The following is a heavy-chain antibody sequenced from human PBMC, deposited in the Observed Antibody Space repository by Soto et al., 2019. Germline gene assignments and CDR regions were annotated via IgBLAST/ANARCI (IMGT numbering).Heavy chain of an antibody. V-gene: IGHV3-7*01. CDR1: GFTIGGAW. CDR2: IRQNGNEM. J-gene: IGHJ6*02. CDR3: ARDGYSYALDV. Sequence: GGSLRLSCAASGFTIGGAWMSWVRQAPGKGLEWVAKIRQNGNEMYYVDAVRGRFTISRDNAKNSLYLQMNSLRVEDTALYYCARDGYSYALDVWGQGTTVTVSS.